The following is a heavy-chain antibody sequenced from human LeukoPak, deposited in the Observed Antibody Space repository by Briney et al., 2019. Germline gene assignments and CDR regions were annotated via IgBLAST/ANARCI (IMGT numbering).Heavy chain of an antibody. Sequence: SETLSLTCTVSGGSTSSYYWSWIRQPAGKGLEWIGRIYTSGSTNYNPSLKSRVTMSVDTSKNQFSLKLSSVTAADTAVYYCARDNVEPAAILGDWFDPWGQGTLVTVSS. CDR1: GGSTSSYY. J-gene: IGHJ5*02. V-gene: IGHV4-4*07. CDR2: IYTSGST. D-gene: IGHD2-2*02. CDR3: ARDNVEPAAILGDWFDP.